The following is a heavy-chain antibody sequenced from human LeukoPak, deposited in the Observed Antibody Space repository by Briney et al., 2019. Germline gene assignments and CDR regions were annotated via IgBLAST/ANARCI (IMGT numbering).Heavy chain of an antibody. CDR3: ASRSATVGLYYFDY. D-gene: IGHD3-16*01. V-gene: IGHV3-53*01. J-gene: IGHJ4*02. CDR2: IYSGGST. CDR1: GFTVSSNY. Sequence: GGSLRLSCAASGFTVSSNYMSWVRQAPGKGLEWVSVIYSGGSTYYADSVKGRFTISRDNSKNTLYLQMNSLRAEDTAVYYCASRSATVGLYYFDYWGQGTLVTVSS.